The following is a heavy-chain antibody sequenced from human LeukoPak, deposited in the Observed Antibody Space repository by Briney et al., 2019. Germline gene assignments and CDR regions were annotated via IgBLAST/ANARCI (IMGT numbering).Heavy chain of an antibody. CDR2: IYRSGST. J-gene: IGHJ4*02. V-gene: IGHV4-38-2*02. CDR1: DYSISSGYY. Sequence: SETLSLTCTVADYSISSGYYWGWIRQPPGKGLEWIGSIYRSGSTFYSPSLKSRVTISVDTSKNQFSLKLSSVTAADTAVYYCARDRRSFLDYWGQGTLVTVSS. CDR3: ARDRRSFLDY. D-gene: IGHD4-17*01.